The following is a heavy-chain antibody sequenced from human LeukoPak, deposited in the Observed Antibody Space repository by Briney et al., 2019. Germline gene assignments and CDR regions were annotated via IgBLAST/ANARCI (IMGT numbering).Heavy chain of an antibody. CDR3: ARGADSFDI. J-gene: IGHJ3*02. CDR1: GGSFSGYY. V-gene: IGHV4-34*01. Sequence: PSETLSLTCAVSGGSFSGYYWSWIRQPPGKGLEWIGEINHSGSTNYNPSLKSRVTISVDTSKNQFSLKLSSVTAADTAVYYCARGADSFDIWGQGTMVTVSS. CDR2: INHSGST.